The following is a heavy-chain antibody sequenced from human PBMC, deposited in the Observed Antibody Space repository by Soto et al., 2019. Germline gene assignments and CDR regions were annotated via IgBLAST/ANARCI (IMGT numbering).Heavy chain of an antibody. J-gene: IGHJ4*02. CDR1: GFTFSSYA. CDR2: IIGSGGNT. V-gene: IGHV3-23*01. D-gene: IGHD3-9*01. Sequence: GGSLRLSCTASGFTFSSYAMSWVRQAPGKGLEWVSVIIGSGGNTYYAESVKGRFTISRDNSKNTLYLQMNSLRAEDTAVYYCAKDRSQLRYFDWPIDYWGQGTLVTVSS. CDR3: AKDRSQLRYFDWPIDY.